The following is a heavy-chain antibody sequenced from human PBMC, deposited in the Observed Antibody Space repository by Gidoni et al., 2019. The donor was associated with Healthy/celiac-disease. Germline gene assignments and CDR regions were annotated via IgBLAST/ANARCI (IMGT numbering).Heavy chain of an antibody. CDR3: ATAGSTVTAGYYYYGMDV. CDR1: GYTLTELS. CDR2: FDPEDGET. J-gene: IGHJ6*02. Sequence: QVQLVQSGAEVKKPGASVKVSCKVSGYTLTELSMHWVRQAPGKGLEWMGGFDPEDGETIYAQKFQGRVTMTEDTSTDTAYMELSSLRSEDTAVYYCATAGSTVTAGYYYYGMDVWGQGTTVTVSS. D-gene: IGHD4-17*01. V-gene: IGHV1-24*01.